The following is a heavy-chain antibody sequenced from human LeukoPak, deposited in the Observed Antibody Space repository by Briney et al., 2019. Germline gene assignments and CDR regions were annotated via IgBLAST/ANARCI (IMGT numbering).Heavy chain of an antibody. J-gene: IGHJ4*02. CDR2: ISGSGDNT. Sequence: GGSLRLSCAASGFTFSSYAMSWVRQAPGKGLEWVSGISGSGDNTYYADSVKGRSTISRDNSKNTLYAQVNSLGTEDTAAYYCAKGSYYDSSGSFYFDYWGQGTLVTVSS. D-gene: IGHD3-22*01. CDR3: AKGSYYDSSGSFYFDY. CDR1: GFTFSSYA. V-gene: IGHV3-23*01.